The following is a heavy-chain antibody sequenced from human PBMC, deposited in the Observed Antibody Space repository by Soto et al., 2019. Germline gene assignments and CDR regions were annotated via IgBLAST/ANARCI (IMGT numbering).Heavy chain of an antibody. CDR1: GGTFSTYS. CDR2: IIPMLGVR. J-gene: IGHJ3*02. D-gene: IGHD2-21*01. V-gene: IGHV1-69*02. Sequence: QVQLVQSGAEVKKPGSSVKVSCKDSGGTFSTYSMFWVRQSPGQGLEWMGRIIPMLGVRNYAQRFQDRVTIIADKSTATVHMEMSSLRSEDTALYSCTIGSWAGEVFDILGKCTMVTVS. CDR3: TIGSWAGEVFDI.